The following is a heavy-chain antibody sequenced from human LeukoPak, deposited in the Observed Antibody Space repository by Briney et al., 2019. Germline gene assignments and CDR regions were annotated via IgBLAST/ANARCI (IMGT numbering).Heavy chain of an antibody. CDR3: AGGHSSGYYPIDY. CDR1: GFTFSSYE. Sequence: GGSLRLSCAASGFTFSSYEMNWVRQTPGKGLEWVSYISSSGSTIYYADSVKGRFTISRDNAKNSLYLQMNSLRAEDTAVYYCAGGHSSGYYPIDYWGQGTLVTVSS. J-gene: IGHJ4*02. V-gene: IGHV3-48*03. CDR2: ISSSGSTI. D-gene: IGHD3-22*01.